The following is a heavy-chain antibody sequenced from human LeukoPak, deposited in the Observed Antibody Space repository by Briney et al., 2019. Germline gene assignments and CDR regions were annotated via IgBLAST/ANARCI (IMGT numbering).Heavy chain of an antibody. D-gene: IGHD2-15*01. V-gene: IGHV4-59*01. CDR3: ARVRRLAANDY. J-gene: IGHJ4*02. Sequence: PSETLSLTCTVSGGSISSYYWSWIRQPPGKGLEWIGYIYYSGSTNYNPSLKSRVTISVDTSKNQFSLKLSSVTAADTAVYFCARVRRLAANDYWGQGTLVTVSS. CDR2: IYYSGST. CDR1: GGSISSYY.